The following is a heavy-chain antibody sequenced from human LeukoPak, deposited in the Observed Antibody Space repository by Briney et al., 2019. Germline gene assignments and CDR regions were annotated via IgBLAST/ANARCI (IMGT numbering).Heavy chain of an antibody. CDR3: ARIGSSGWSIDY. V-gene: IGHV4-39*06. CDR1: GGSISSSSYY. CDR2: IYYSGST. J-gene: IGHJ4*02. D-gene: IGHD6-19*01. Sequence: SETLSLTCTVSGGSISSSSYYWGWIRQPPGKGLEWIGSIYYSGSTYYNPSLKSRVTISVDTSKNQFTLKLSSVTAADTAVYYCARIGSSGWSIDYWGQGTLVTVSS.